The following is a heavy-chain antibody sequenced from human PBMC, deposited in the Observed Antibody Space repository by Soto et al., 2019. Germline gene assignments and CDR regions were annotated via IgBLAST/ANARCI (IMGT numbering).Heavy chain of an antibody. CDR3: ARDRRIMITFGGEYYYYYYGMDV. J-gene: IGHJ6*02. CDR1: GGSISNYY. D-gene: IGHD3-16*01. Sequence: PSETLSLTCTVSGGSISNYYWSWIRQPAGKGLEWIGRIYTSGSTNYNPSLKSRVTISVDTSKNQFSLKLSSVTAADTAGYYCARDRRIMITFGGEYYYYYYGMDVWGQGTTVTVSS. V-gene: IGHV4-4*07. CDR2: IYTSGST.